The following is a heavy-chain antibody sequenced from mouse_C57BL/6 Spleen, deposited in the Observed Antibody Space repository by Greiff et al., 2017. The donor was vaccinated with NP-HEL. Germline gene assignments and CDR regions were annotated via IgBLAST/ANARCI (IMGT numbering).Heavy chain of an antibody. CDR3: ASDGRHFDY. Sequence: ESGPGLVKPSPSLSLSCSVTGYSITSGYYWNWNRQFPGNKLEWMGYISYDGSNNYNPSLKNRIPITRDTSKNQIFLKLKSVTTEDTATYSCASDGRHFDYWGQGTTLTVSS. CDR2: ISYDGSN. D-gene: IGHD1-1*02. V-gene: IGHV3-6*01. CDR1: GYSITSGYY. J-gene: IGHJ2*01.